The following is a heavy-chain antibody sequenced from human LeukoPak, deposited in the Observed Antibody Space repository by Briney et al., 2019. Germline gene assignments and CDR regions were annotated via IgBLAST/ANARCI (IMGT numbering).Heavy chain of an antibody. CDR2: ISASGGST. D-gene: IGHD1-26*01. CDR1: GFTFNTNG. J-gene: IGHJ4*02. Sequence: GGSLRLSCAASGFTFNTNGMSWVRPAPGKGLEWVSVISASGGSTYYADSVKGRFTISRDNSKNTLYLQINSLRVEDTAVYYCTKFSLRGTYSFDHWGQGTLVTVSS. CDR3: TKFSLRGTYSFDH. V-gene: IGHV3-23*01.